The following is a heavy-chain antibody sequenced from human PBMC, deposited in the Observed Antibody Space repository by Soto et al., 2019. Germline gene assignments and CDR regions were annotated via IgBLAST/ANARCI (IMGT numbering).Heavy chain of an antibody. CDR3: AKFTSADDY. Sequence: EVQLVESGGGLVQRGGSLRLSCAGSGFTFRDYWMNWVRQAPGKGLEWVANINQDGSQRYYVDSVKGRFTISRDNAKNSLYLKMNRPRAEDTAVYFCAKFTSADDYWGQGTLVTVSS. J-gene: IGHJ4*02. V-gene: IGHV3-7*01. D-gene: IGHD3-10*01. CDR2: INQDGSQR. CDR1: GFTFRDYW.